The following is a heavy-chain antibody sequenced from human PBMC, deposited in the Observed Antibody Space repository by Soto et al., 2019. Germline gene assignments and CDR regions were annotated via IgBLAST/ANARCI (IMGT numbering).Heavy chain of an antibody. Sequence: PGESLKISCKGSGYSFTSYWISWVRQMPGKGLEWMGRIDPSDSYTNYSPSFQGHVTISADKSISTAYLQWSSLKASDTAMYYCARIAAAYYYYYGMDVSGQGTTVTVYS. V-gene: IGHV5-10-1*01. J-gene: IGHJ6*02. D-gene: IGHD6-13*01. CDR2: IDPSDSYT. CDR1: GYSFTSYW. CDR3: ARIAAAYYYYYGMDV.